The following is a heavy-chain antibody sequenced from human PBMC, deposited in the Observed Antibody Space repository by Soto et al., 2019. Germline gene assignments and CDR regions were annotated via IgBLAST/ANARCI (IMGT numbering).Heavy chain of an antibody. CDR1: GFTCSSYT. D-gene: IGHD3-10*01. J-gene: IGHJ5*02. CDR2: ISSSSTYI. V-gene: IGHV3-21*01. CDR3: ARDNGEFDP. Sequence: EVQLVESGGGLVKPGGSLRLSCAASGFTCSSYTMSWVRQVPGKGLEWVSSISSSSTYIYYADSVKGRFTISRDNAKNSLYLQMNSLRAEDTAVYYCARDNGEFDPWGQGTLVTVSS.